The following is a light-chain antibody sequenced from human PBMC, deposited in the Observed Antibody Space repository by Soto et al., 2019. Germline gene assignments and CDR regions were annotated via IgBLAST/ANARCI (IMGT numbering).Light chain of an antibody. J-gene: IGLJ1*01. CDR1: SSDVGGYNY. CDR3: TSHAGTINYV. V-gene: IGLV2-8*01. CDR2: EVN. Sequence: QSVLTQPPSASGSPGQSVAISCTGTSSDVGGYNYVSWYQQHPGKAPKLMIYEVNKRPSGVPDRFSGSKSGNTASLTVSGLQAEDEADYYCTSHAGTINYVFGTGTKVTVL.